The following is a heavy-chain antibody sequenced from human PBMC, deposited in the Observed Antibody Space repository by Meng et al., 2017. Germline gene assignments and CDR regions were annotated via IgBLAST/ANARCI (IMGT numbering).Heavy chain of an antibody. D-gene: IGHD2-15*01. Sequence: GRLGGSGGGLVQPGGSLRLSCAASGFTFSSYWMHWVRQAPGKGLVWVSRSNSDGSSTSYADSVKGRFTISRDNAKNTLYLQMNSLRAEDTAVYYCASGYCSGGSCYPEYFQHWGQGTLVTVSS. J-gene: IGHJ1*01. V-gene: IGHV3-74*01. CDR2: SNSDGSST. CDR3: ASGYCSGGSCYPEYFQH. CDR1: GFTFSSYW.